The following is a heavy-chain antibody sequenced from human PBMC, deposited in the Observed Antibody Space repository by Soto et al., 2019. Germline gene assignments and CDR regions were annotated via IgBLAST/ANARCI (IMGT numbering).Heavy chain of an antibody. Sequence: VQLVQSGAEVKKPGSSVKVSCKASGGTFSSYAISWVRQAPGQGLEWMGGIIPISDTTNYAQKFQGRVTITADESTSTAYTELSSLRSEDTAVYYCARSQGSSTSLEIYYYYYYGMDVWGQGTTVTVSS. D-gene: IGHD2-2*01. J-gene: IGHJ6*02. CDR2: IIPISDTT. V-gene: IGHV1-69*01. CDR3: ARSQGSSTSLEIYYYYYYGMDV. CDR1: GGTFSSYA.